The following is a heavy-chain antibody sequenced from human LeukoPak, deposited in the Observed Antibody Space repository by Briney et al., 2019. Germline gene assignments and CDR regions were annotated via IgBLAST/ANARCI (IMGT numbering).Heavy chain of an antibody. J-gene: IGHJ4*02. CDR3: AREEDTAMVPFDY. CDR1: GYTFTGYY. Sequence: ASVKVSCKASGYTFTGYYMHWVRQAPGQGLAWMGWINPNSGGTNYAQKFQGRVTMTRDTSISTAYMGLSRLRSDDTAVYYCAREEDTAMVPFDYWGQGTLVTVSS. V-gene: IGHV1-2*02. CDR2: INPNSGGT. D-gene: IGHD5-18*01.